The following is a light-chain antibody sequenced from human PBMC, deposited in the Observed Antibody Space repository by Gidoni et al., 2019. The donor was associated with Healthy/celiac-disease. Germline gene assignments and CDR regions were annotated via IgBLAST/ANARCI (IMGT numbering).Light chain of an antibody. CDR1: QSVSSCY. V-gene: IGKV3-20*01. Sequence: EIVLTQSPGTLSLAPGERATLPCRASQSVSSCYLAWYQQKPGQAPSLLLYVSSIRATGIPARSSGSGAGKDCTLTSSRLEPEDVAVYYCQQYGSSPWTFGQGTKVEIK. CDR3: QQYGSSPWT. J-gene: IGKJ1*01. CDR2: VSS.